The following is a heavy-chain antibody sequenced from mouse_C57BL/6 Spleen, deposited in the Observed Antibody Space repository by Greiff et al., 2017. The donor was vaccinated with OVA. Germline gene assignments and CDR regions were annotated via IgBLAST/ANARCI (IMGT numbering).Heavy chain of an antibody. CDR1: GYTFTDYE. CDR2: IAPETGGT. J-gene: IGHJ2*01. Sequence: VQLQQSGAELVRPGASVTLSCKASGYTFTDYEMHWVKQTPVHGLEWIGAIAPETGGTAYNQKFKGKAILTADKSSSTAYMELRSLTSEDSAVYYCTGRWGQLGWGQGTTLTVSS. CDR3: TGRWGQLG. V-gene: IGHV1-15*01. D-gene: IGHD3-2*01.